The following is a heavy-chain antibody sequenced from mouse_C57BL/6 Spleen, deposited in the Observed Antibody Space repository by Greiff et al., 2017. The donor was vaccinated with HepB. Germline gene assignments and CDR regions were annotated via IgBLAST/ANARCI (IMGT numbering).Heavy chain of an antibody. CDR1: GYTFTSYW. CDR3: ATYYSNYLFAY. V-gene: IGHV1-69*01. CDR2: IDPSDSYT. J-gene: IGHJ3*01. Sequence: VQLQQSGAELVMPGASVKLSCKASGYTFTSYWMHWVKQRPGQGLEWIGEIDPSDSYTNYNQKFKGKSTLTVDKSSSTAYIQLSSLTSEDSAVYYCATYYSNYLFAYWGQGTLVTVSA. D-gene: IGHD2-5*01.